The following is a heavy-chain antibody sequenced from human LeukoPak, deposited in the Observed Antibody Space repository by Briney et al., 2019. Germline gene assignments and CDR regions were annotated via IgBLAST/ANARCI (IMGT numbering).Heavy chain of an antibody. CDR2: IKSKTDGGTT. CDR3: TADVGATYFDY. D-gene: IGHD1-26*01. J-gene: IGHJ4*02. CDR1: GFTFSNAW. Sequence: PGGSLRLSCAASGFTFSNAWMSWVRQPPGKGLEWVGRIKSKTDGGTTDYAAPVKGRFTISRDDSKNTLDLQMNSLKTEDTAVYYCTADVGATYFDYWGQGTLVTVSS. V-gene: IGHV3-15*01.